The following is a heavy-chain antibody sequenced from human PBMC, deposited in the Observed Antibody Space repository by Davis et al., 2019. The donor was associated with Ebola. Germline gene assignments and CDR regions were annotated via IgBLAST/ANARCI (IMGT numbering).Heavy chain of an antibody. CDR1: GASISSYY. Sequence: LSLTCTVSGASISSYYWSWIRQAPGKGLEWVAYISGSGNTILYADSVRGRFTISRENTKNSLYLQMNGLRAEDTALYYCAREGQIHWGQGTLVTVSS. V-gene: IGHV3-11*01. CDR2: ISGSGNTI. J-gene: IGHJ4*02. CDR3: AREGQIH.